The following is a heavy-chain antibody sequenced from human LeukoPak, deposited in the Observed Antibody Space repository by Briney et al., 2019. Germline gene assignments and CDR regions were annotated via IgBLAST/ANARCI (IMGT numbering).Heavy chain of an antibody. CDR3: ARSAILGYCSSTSCYPGGAFDY. CDR1: GYTFTGYY. Sequence: GASVNLSCKASGYTFTGYYMHWVREAPGQGLEWMGWINPNSGGTNYAQKFQGMVTMTRVMSISAAYIELGTLSSDDTAVYYCARSAILGYCSSTSCYPGGAFDYWGQGTLVTVSS. D-gene: IGHD2-2*01. V-gene: IGHV1-2*02. J-gene: IGHJ4*02. CDR2: INPNSGGT.